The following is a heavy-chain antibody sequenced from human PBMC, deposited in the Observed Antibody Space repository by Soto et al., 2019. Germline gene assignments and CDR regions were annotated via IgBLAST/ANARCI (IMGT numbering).Heavy chain of an antibody. J-gene: IGHJ4*02. CDR3: AKEGYCSGGSCSSFDY. Sequence: EVQLVESGGGLVQPGRSLRLSCAVSGFTFDDYAMHWVRQAPGKGLEWVSGISWNSGSIGYADSVKGRFTISRDNAKNSLYLQMNSLRAEDTALYYCAKEGYCSGGSCSSFDYWGQGTLVTVSS. D-gene: IGHD2-15*01. V-gene: IGHV3-9*01. CDR1: GFTFDDYA. CDR2: ISWNSGSI.